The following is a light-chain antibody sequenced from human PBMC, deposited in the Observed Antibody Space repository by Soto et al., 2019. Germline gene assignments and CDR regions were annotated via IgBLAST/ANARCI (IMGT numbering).Light chain of an antibody. V-gene: IGKV4-1*01. J-gene: IGKJ4*01. CDR2: WAS. CDR1: QSVLYSSSNKNY. Sequence: DIVMTQSPDSLAVSLGERASINCKSSQSVLYSSSNKNYLAWYQQKPGQPPKLLIYWASTRESGVPDRFSGSGSGTDFTLTISSLQAEDVAVYYCQQYYSTPLTFGGGTKVDNK. CDR3: QQYYSTPLT.